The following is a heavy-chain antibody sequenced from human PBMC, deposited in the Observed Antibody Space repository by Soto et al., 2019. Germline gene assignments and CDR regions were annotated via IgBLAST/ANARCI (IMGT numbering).Heavy chain of an antibody. CDR1: GFTFSSYW. CDR3: ARASDITMVRGAPDYYYRMDV. CDR2: INSDGSST. V-gene: IGHV3-74*01. Sequence: GGSLRLSCAASGFTFSSYWMHWVRQAPGKGLVWVSRINSDGSSTSYADSVKGRFTISRDNAKNTLYLQMNSLRAEDTAVYYCARASDITMVRGAPDYYYRMDVWGQGTTVTVSS. D-gene: IGHD3-10*01. J-gene: IGHJ6*02.